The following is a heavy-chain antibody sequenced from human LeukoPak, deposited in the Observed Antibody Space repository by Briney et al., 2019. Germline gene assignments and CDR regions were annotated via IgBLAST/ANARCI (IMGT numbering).Heavy chain of an antibody. D-gene: IGHD6-19*01. CDR3: ARHGSGWSFDH. CDR2: IYNSGRP. J-gene: IGHJ4*02. CDR1: GGSISSYY. Sequence: SETLSLTCTVFGGSISSYYWSWIRQPPGKGREWIGYIYNSGRPNYNPSLKSRVTISIDASKDQFSLNLSSVTAADTAVYYCARHGSGWSFDHWGQGALVTVSS. V-gene: IGHV4-59*08.